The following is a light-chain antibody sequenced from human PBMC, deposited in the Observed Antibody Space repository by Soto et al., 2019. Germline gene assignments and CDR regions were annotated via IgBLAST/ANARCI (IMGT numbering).Light chain of an antibody. V-gene: IGKV1-39*01. CDR2: AAS. CDR3: QQSYSTLIT. CDR1: QSISSY. Sequence: DIQITQSPSSVSSSVVERFTIPCRASQSISSYLNWYQQKPGKAPKLLIYAASSLQSGVPSRFSGSGSGTDFTLTISSLQPEDFATYYCQQSYSTLITFGQGTRLEIK. J-gene: IGKJ5*01.